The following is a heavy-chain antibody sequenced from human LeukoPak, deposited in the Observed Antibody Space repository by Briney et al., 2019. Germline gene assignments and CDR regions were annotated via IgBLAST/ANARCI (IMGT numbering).Heavy chain of an antibody. CDR2: FSGSGGST. CDR3: ATVGLGATRHYFDY. CDR1: GFTFSSYG. D-gene: IGHD1-26*01. V-gene: IGHV3-23*01. J-gene: IGHJ4*02. Sequence: GGSLRLSCAASGFTFSSYGMSWVRQAPGKGLEWVSAFSGSGGSTYYADSVKGRFTISRDNSKNTLYLQMNSLRAEDTAVYYCATVGLGATRHYFDYWGQGTLVTVPS.